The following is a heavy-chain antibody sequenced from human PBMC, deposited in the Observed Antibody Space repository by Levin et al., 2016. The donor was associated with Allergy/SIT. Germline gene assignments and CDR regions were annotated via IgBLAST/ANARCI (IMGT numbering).Heavy chain of an antibody. V-gene: IGHV4-39*01. CDR3: ARLLGITLFGVTRIDY. CDR1: GGSISSSSYN. CDR2: IYYSGST. Sequence: GSLRLSCSVSGGSISSSSYNWGWIRQPPGKGLEWIGTIYYSGSTDYNPSLRSRVTISVDTSKNQFSLKLSSVTAADTAVYFCARLLGITLFGVTRIDYWGQGTLVTVSS. J-gene: IGHJ4*02. D-gene: IGHD3-3*01.